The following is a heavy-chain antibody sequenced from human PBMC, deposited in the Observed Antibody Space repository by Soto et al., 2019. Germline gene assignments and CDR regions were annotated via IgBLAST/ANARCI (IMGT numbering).Heavy chain of an antibody. CDR3: ARHGSSSSGHFSYGMDV. CDR1: GYIFTSYW. Sequence: PGETLKISCNGSGYIFTSYWISWVRQMPGKGLEWMGRIDPSDSYTNYSPSFQGHVTISADKSISTAYLQWSSLKASDTAMYYCARHGSSSSGHFSYGMDVWGQGTTVTVSS. D-gene: IGHD6-6*01. CDR2: IDPSDSYT. V-gene: IGHV5-10-1*01. J-gene: IGHJ6*02.